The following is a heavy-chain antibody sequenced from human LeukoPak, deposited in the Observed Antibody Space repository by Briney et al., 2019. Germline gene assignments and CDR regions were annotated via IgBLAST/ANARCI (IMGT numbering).Heavy chain of an antibody. CDR2: IYPGDSDT. J-gene: IGHJ6*02. V-gene: IGHV5-51*01. CDR3: ARETGYYGMDV. Sequence: GESLKISCKGSGYTFTDYWIGWVRQMPGKGLEWMGSIYPGDSDTRCSPSFQGQVTISADKSISTAYLQWNSLKASDSAMYYCARETGYYGMDVWGQGTTVTVSS. D-gene: IGHD3-10*01. CDR1: GYTFTDYW.